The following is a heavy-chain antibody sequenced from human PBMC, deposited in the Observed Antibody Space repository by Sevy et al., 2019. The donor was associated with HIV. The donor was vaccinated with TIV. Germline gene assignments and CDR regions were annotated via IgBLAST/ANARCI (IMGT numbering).Heavy chain of an antibody. V-gene: IGHV3-33*01. D-gene: IGHD3-22*01. CDR1: GFTFSSYG. CDR2: IWNDRSNK. CDR3: ASLPNNYYDSGGFSGNDAFDI. Sequence: GGSLRLSCAASGFTFSSYGMHWVRQAPGKGLEWVAVIWNDRSNKHYADSVKGRFTISQDNSKNTLYLQMNSLRAEDTAVYYCASLPNNYYDSGGFSGNDAFDIWGQGTMVTVSS. J-gene: IGHJ3*02.